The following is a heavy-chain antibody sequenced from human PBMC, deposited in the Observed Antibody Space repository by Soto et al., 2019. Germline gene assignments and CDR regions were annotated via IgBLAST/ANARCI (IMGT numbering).Heavy chain of an antibody. D-gene: IGHD1-7*01. J-gene: IGHJ6*02. Sequence: SGGSLRLSCAASGFTFSSYAMSWVRQAPGKGLEWVSAISGSGGSTYYADSVKGRFTISRDNSKNTLYLQMNSLRAEDTAVYYCAKFGNYVRFFDYYGMDVWGQGTTVPVS. V-gene: IGHV3-23*01. CDR1: GFTFSSYA. CDR3: AKFGNYVRFFDYYGMDV. CDR2: ISGSGGST.